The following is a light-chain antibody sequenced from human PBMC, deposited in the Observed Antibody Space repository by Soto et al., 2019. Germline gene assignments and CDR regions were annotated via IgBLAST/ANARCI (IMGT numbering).Light chain of an antibody. CDR1: SSDVGGYNY. Sequence: QSVLTQPASVSGSPGQSITISCTGTSSDVGGYNYVSWYQQHPGKAPKLMIYDVSNRPSGVSNRFSGSKSGNTASLTIFGLQAEDEADYYCSSYTSSSTLGVFGGGTKLTVL. V-gene: IGLV2-14*01. CDR2: DVS. J-gene: IGLJ2*01. CDR3: SSYTSSSTLGV.